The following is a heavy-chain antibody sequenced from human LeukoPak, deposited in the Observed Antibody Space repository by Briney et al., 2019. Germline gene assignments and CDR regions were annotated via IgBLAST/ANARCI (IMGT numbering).Heavy chain of an antibody. CDR2: IYLSGST. J-gene: IGHJ4*02. Sequence: PSETLSLTCAVPGYSISSGYYWGWIRQPPGKGLEWIGSIYLSGSTYYNPSLKSRVTISVDTSKNQFSLKLSSVTAADTAVYYCARHWELLSPLYFDYWGQGTLVTVSS. CDR3: ARHWELLSPLYFDY. V-gene: IGHV4-38-2*01. CDR1: GYSISSGYY. D-gene: IGHD1-26*01.